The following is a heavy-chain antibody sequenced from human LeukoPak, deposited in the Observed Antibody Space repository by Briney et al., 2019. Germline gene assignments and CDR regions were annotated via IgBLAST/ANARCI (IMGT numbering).Heavy chain of an antibody. J-gene: IGHJ4*01. CDR3: APSESFPPFYY. CDR2: IDWDDDK. CDR1: GFSLSTTDMR. Sequence: SGPTLVNPTQTLTLTCTFSGFSLSTTDMRVSWIRQPPGKALEWLSLIDWDDDKFYSPSLKTRLTISQDTSNNQVVLTMNNIDPVDTTTDYCAPSESFPPFYYWGQGTRGIGSP. V-gene: IGHV2-70*04. D-gene: IGHD1-26*01.